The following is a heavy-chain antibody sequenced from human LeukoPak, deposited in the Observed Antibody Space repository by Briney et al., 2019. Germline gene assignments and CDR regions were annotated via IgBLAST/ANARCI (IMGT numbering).Heavy chain of an antibody. D-gene: IGHD2-2*01. V-gene: IGHV3-30*02. CDR2: IHSDGTNK. CDR1: RFTFTNYG. CDR3: ARGQYCTSASCYRRYGGFDF. J-gene: IGHJ4*02. Sequence: GGSLRLSCAASRFTFTNYGMHWVRQAPGKGLEWVAFIHSDGTNKYYGDSVKGRFTISRDNSRNTVSLQMNSLRAEDTAVYYCARGQYCTSASCYRRYGGFDFWGQGTLVTVSS.